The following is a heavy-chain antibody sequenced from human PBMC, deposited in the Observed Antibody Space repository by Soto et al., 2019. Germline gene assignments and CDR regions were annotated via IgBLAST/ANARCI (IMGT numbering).Heavy chain of an antibody. V-gene: IGHV1-69*08. J-gene: IGHJ5*02. Sequence: QVQLVQSGAEVKKPGSSVKVSCKASGGTFSTSTFSWVRQAPGQGLEWMGRIIPILDKADYTQKFEDRVAITAAQSTRTAYMELSNLRSEDTAVYFCARDSPIGSTVSGYDAIDPWGQGPLVTVSS. CDR2: IIPILDKA. CDR1: GGTFSTST. CDR3: ARDSPIGSTVSGYDAIDP. D-gene: IGHD5-12*01.